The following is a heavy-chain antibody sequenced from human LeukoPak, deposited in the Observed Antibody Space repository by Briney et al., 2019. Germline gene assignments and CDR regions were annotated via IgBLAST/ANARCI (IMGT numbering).Heavy chain of an antibody. CDR3: ARANSGYDPFGNYINWFDP. V-gene: IGHV4-39*01. CDR1: GGSISSSSYY. Sequence: SETLSLTCTVSGGSISSSSYYWGWIRQPPGKGLEWIGSIYYSGSTYYNPSLKSRVTISVDTSKNQFSLKLSSVTAADTAVYYCARANSGYDPFGNYINWFDPWGQGTLVTVPS. J-gene: IGHJ5*02. D-gene: IGHD5-12*01. CDR2: IYYSGST.